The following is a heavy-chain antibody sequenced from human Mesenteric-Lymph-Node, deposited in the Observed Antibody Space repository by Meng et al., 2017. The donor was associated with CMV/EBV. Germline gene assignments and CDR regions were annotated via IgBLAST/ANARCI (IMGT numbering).Heavy chain of an antibody. D-gene: IGHD5-18*01. CDR1: GFSINTSGVG. CDR2: IYWNDDK. J-gene: IGHJ4*02. V-gene: IGHV2-5*01. CDR3: AHRRGTAIRE. Sequence: CTFSGFSINTSGVGVGWIRQPPGKALEWLALIYWNDDKRYSPSLKSRLTITKDTSKNQVVLIMTNMDPVDTATYYCAHRRGTAIREWGQGTLVTVSS.